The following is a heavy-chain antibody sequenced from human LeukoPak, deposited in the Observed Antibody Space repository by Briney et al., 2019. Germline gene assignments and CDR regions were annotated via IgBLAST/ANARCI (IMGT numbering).Heavy chain of an antibody. CDR1: GGSLRADF. CDR3: ARAPGRIRFDP. J-gene: IGHJ5*02. V-gene: IGHV4-34*01. CDR2: IHPGGST. D-gene: IGHD2-15*01. Sequence: SETLSLTCAVYGGSLRADFWSWIRQPPGKGLEWIGDIHPGGSTKYNPSLESRVTISVDTSKNQFSLRLTSVTAADTAVYYCARAPGRIRFDPWGQGALVTVSS.